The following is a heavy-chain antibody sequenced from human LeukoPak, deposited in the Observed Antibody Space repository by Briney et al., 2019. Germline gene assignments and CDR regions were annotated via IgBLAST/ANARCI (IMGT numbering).Heavy chain of an antibody. CDR3: AREISVVNAFDI. J-gene: IGHJ3*02. CDR2: IKQDGGEE. D-gene: IGHD3-22*01. Sequence: GGSLRLSCAASGFSFSSYWMNWVRQTPGKALEWVAKIKQDGGEEYYVDSVKGRFTISRDNAKNSLYLQMNSLRAEDTAVYYCAREISVVNAFDIWGQGTMVTVSS. CDR1: GFSFSSYW. V-gene: IGHV3-7*01.